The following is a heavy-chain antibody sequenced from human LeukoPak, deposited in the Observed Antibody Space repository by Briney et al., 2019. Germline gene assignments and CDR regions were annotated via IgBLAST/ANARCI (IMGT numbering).Heavy chain of an antibody. J-gene: IGHJ3*02. Sequence: SETLSLTCAVSGVSFDDYYWAWVRQTPGKGLEWIGEINHSGYTNDSPSLKSRVTLSIDTSRKQFSLNLRSVTAADTAVYYCADDSSGYGAFDIWGQGTMVTVSS. D-gene: IGHD3-22*01. CDR3: ADDSSGYGAFDI. V-gene: IGHV4-34*01. CDR1: GVSFDDYY. CDR2: INHSGYT.